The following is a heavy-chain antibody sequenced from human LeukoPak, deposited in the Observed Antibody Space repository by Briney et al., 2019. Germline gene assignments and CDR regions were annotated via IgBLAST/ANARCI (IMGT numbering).Heavy chain of an antibody. J-gene: IGHJ4*02. V-gene: IGHV3-21*01. CDR1: GFTFSSYS. D-gene: IGHD3-9*01. CDR3: ARDHPYYDILNGYYISGTDY. Sequence: GGSLRLSCAASGFTFSSYSMNWVRQAPGKGLEWVSSISSSSYIYYADSVKGRFTISRDNAKNSLYLQMNSLRAEDTAVYYCARDHPYYDILNGYYISGTDYWRQGTLVTVSS. CDR2: ISSSSYI.